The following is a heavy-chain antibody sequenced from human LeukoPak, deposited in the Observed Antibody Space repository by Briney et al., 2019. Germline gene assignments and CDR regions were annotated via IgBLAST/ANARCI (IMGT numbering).Heavy chain of an antibody. J-gene: IGHJ6*02. CDR2: TYYTSKWFN. Sequence: SQTLSLTCDISGDSVSSNSAWNWIRQSPSRGLEWLGRTYYTSKWFNDYAVFVKSRITINADTSKNQLSLHLNSVTPEDTAVYYCARGRYFYGMDVWGQGTTVTVSS. D-gene: IGHD2/OR15-2a*01. V-gene: IGHV6-1*01. CDR1: GDSVSSNSA. CDR3: ARGRYFYGMDV.